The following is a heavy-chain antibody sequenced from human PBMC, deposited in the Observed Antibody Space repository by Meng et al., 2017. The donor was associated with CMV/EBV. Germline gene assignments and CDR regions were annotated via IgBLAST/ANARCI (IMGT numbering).Heavy chain of an antibody. V-gene: IGHV4-39*01. D-gene: IGHD7-27*01. CDR3: ARQLGQKTYYFDY. CDR2: IYYSGST. J-gene: IGHJ4*02. CDR1: GGSISSSSHY. Sequence: ESLKISCTVSGGSISSSSHYWGWIRQPPGKGLEWIGSIYYSGSTYYNPSLKSRVTISVDTSKNQFSLKLSSVTAADTAVYYCARQLGQKTYYFDYWGQGTLVTVSS.